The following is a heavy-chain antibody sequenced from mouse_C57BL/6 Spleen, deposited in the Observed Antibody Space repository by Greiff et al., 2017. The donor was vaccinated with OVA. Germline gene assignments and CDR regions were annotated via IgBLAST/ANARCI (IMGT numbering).Heavy chain of an antibody. CDR1: GYTFTDYN. CDR3: ARETGTLYYAMDY. CDR2: INPNNGGT. D-gene: IGHD4-1*01. V-gene: IGHV1-18*01. J-gene: IGHJ4*01. Sequence: EVQLQESGPELVKPGASVKIPCKASGYTFTDYNMDWVKQSHGKSLEWIGDINPNNGGTIYNQKFKGKATLTVDKSSSTAYMGLRSLTSEDTAVYYCARETGTLYYAMDYWGQGTSVTVSS.